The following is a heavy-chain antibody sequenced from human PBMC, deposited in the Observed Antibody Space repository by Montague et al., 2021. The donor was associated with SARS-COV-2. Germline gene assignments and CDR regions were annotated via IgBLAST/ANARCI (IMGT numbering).Heavy chain of an antibody. Sequence: TLSLTRTVSGGSISSGGYDWSWIRQHPGKGLEWIGYIYYSGSTYYXPSLKSRVTISVDTSKNQFSLKLSSVTAADTAVYYWARGVGWYSSRWFDYWGQGTLVTVSS. V-gene: IGHV4-31*03. CDR1: GGSISSGGYD. CDR3: ARGVGWYSSRWFDY. J-gene: IGHJ4*02. D-gene: IGHD6-13*01. CDR2: IYYSGST.